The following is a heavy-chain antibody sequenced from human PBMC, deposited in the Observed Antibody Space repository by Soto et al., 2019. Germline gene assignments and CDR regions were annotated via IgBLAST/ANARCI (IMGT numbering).Heavy chain of an antibody. Sequence: ASVKVSCKASGYTFTSYGISLVRQAPGQGLEWMGWISAYNGNTNYAQKLQGRVTMTTDTSTSTAYMELRSLRSDDTAVYYCARGNPDIVATGGSWITPYYYYYYMDVWGKGTTVTVSS. D-gene: IGHD5-12*01. CDR2: ISAYNGNT. J-gene: IGHJ6*03. CDR3: ARGNPDIVATGGSWITPYYYYYYMDV. CDR1: GYTFTSYG. V-gene: IGHV1-18*01.